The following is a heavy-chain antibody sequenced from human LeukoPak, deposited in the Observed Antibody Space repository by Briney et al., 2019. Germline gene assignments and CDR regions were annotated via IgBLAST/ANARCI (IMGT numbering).Heavy chain of an antibody. D-gene: IGHD1-26*01. CDR1: GFTFSSYS. CDR2: ISSSSSYI. V-gene: IGHV3-21*01. J-gene: IGHJ4*02. CDR3: ARDAVGATLDY. Sequence: GGSLRLTCAASGFTFSSYSMNWVRQAPGKGLEWVSSISSSSSYIYYADSVKGRFTISRDNAKNSLYLQMNSLRAEDTAVYYCARDAVGATLDYWGQGTLVTVSS.